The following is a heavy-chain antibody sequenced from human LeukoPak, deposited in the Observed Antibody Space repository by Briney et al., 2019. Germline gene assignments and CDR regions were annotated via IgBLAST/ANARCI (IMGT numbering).Heavy chain of an antibody. D-gene: IGHD6-19*01. CDR2: IYYSGIT. J-gene: IGHJ5*02. Sequence: SENLSLTCTVSGASISASSFFWGWVRQPPGQGLEWIGSIYYSGITYSNPSLKSRVIISVDTSKNQFSLDLNSVTAADTAVYYCARGVDSSSSGLNWFDPWGHGTLVTVSS. CDR1: GASISASSFF. CDR3: ARGVDSSSSGLNWFDP. V-gene: IGHV4-39*07.